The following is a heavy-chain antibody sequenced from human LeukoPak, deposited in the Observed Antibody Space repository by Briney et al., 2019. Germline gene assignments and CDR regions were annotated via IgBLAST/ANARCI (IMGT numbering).Heavy chain of an antibody. CDR1: GGPFSVYY. J-gene: IGHJ4*02. CDR2: INHSGST. V-gene: IGHV4-34*01. D-gene: IGHD3-3*01. CDR3: ARGSYYDFWSGYYISFTHFDY. Sequence: PSDTLSLTCGVCGGPFSVYYWRWIRQPPGKGLEWIGEINHSGSTNYNPSLKSRVTISVDTSKNQFCLKLSSVTAADTAVYYCARGSYYDFWSGYYISFTHFDYWGQGTLVTVSS.